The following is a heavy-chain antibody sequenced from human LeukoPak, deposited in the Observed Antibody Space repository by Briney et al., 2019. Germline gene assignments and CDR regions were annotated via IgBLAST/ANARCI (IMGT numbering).Heavy chain of an antibody. CDR1: GYTFTGYY. Sequence: ASVKVSCKASGYTFTGYYMHWVRQAPGQGLEWMGRINPNSGGTNYAQKFQGRVTMTRDTPISTAYMELSRLRSDDTAVYYCARPSIPHYYGSGSNLFGYWGQGTLVTVSS. D-gene: IGHD3-10*01. CDR2: INPNSGGT. CDR3: ARPSIPHYYGSGSNLFGY. V-gene: IGHV1-2*06. J-gene: IGHJ4*02.